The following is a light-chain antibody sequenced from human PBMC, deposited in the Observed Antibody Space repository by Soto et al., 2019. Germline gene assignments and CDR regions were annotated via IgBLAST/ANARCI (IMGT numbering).Light chain of an antibody. V-gene: IGLV1-44*01. CDR1: SSNIGINA. CDR3: AAWDDSLNGVV. Sequence: QAVVTQPPSASGTPGQRVTISCSGGSSNIGINAVNWYQQLPGTAPKLLLYSNSQRPSGVPDRFSGSKSGTSASLAISGLHSEDEADYYCAAWDDSLNGVVFGGGTQLTVL. J-gene: IGLJ2*01. CDR2: SNS.